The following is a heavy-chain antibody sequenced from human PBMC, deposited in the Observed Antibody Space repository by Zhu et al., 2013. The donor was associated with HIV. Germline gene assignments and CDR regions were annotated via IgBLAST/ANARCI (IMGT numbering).Heavy chain of an antibody. Sequence: QLVQSGAAIKXPGSSMKVSCEASGGTFSNYAINWVRQAPGQGLEWMAEIIPIFGITKYTQKFQGRVISTWDASTDTAYLDLSRLRSEDTGLYYCARGAMTWRAAFDVWGQGAMVIVSS. CDR1: GGTFSNYA. V-gene: IGHV1-69*13. J-gene: IGHJ3*01. CDR2: IIPIFGIT. CDR3: ARGAMTWRAAFDV.